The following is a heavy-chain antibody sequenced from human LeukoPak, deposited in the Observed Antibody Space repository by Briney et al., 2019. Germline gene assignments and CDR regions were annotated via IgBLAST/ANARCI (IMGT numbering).Heavy chain of an antibody. CDR1: GYTFTSYY. CDR3: AVDPYYYDSSGYRSGGD. CDR2: INPSGGST. J-gene: IGHJ4*02. D-gene: IGHD3-22*01. Sequence: ASVKVSCKAFGYTFTSYYMHWVRQAPGQGLEWMGIINPSGGSTSYAQKFQGRVTITADESTSTAYMELSSLRSEDTAVYYCAVDPYYYDSSGYRSGGDWGQGTLVTVSS. V-gene: IGHV1-46*01.